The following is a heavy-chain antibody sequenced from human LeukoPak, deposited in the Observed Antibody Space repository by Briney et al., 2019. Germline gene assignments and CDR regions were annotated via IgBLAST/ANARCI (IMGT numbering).Heavy chain of an antibody. V-gene: IGHV4-39*07. J-gene: IGHJ4*02. CDR3: ARDGAYSGYDWGLDY. D-gene: IGHD5-12*01. CDR2: KNHRGNT. Sequence: SETLSLTCSVSGDSLTIGDYYWAWIRQPPGKGLEWIGSKNHRGNTYYNRSLKSRVTLSVDTSKNQFSLRLSSVTAADTAVYFCARDGAYSGYDWGLDYWGPGTLVTVSS. CDR1: GDSLTIGDYY.